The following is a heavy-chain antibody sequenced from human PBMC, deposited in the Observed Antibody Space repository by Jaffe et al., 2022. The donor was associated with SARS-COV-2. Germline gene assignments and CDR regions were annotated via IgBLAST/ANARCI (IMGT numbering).Heavy chain of an antibody. CDR2: ISYDGSNK. CDR3: ARVDRPYSSGWEFDY. Sequence: QVQLVESGGGVVQPGRSLRLSCAASGFTFSSYAMHWVRQAPGKGLEWVAVISYDGSNKYYADSVKGRFTISRDNSKNTLYLQMNSLRAEDTAVYYCARVDRPYSSGWEFDYWGQGTLVTVSS. D-gene: IGHD6-19*01. CDR1: GFTFSSYA. J-gene: IGHJ4*02. V-gene: IGHV3-30-3*01.